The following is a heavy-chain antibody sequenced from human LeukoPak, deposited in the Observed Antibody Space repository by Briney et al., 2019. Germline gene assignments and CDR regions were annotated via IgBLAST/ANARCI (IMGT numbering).Heavy chain of an antibody. CDR2: ISHSRRT. CDR1: GGTMNSTSDY. CDR3: ARIVDYNFWSGYPF. V-gene: IGHV4-39*07. J-gene: IGHJ4*02. D-gene: IGHD3-3*01. Sequence: PSETLSLTCTVSGGTMNSTSDYWGWLRQPPGKGLEWIGSISHSRRTYHNPSLKSRVTISVDTSKNQFSLNLSSVTAADTAVYYCARIVDYNFWSGYPFWGQGTLVTVSS.